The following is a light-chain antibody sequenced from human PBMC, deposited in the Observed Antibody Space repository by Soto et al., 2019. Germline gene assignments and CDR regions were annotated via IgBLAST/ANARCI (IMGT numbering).Light chain of an antibody. V-gene: IGKV3-20*01. Sequence: EIVLTQSPGTLSLSPGERVTLSCRASQSVSSNFIAWYQEKPGRAPRLPIYGASNRATGIPDRFSGSGSGTDFTLTITRLEPEDFAVYYCRQYGRSLGSAFGGGTKVEIK. CDR1: QSVSSNF. J-gene: IGKJ4*01. CDR3: RQYGRSLGSA. CDR2: GAS.